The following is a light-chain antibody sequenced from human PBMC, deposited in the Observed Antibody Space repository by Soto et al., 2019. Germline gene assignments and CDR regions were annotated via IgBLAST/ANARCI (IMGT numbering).Light chain of an antibody. CDR1: QSVSSSY. J-gene: IGKJ2*01. CDR2: GAS. Sequence: EIVLTQPPGTLSLSPGERATLSCRASQSVSSSYLAWYQQKPGQAPRLLISGASNRATGIPDRFSGSGSGTDFTLTSSRLEPEDFAVFYCQQYGSSPYTLGEGTKLEIK. V-gene: IGKV3-20*01. CDR3: QQYGSSPYT.